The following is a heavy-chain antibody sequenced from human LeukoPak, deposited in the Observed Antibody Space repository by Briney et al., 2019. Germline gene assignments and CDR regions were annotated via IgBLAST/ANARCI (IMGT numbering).Heavy chain of an antibody. D-gene: IGHD6-6*01. V-gene: IGHV7-4-1*02. CDR1: GYTFTGYY. CDR3: ARVLVGIAARPDSHYYYYYMDV. J-gene: IGHJ6*03. CDR2: INTNTGNS. Sequence: ASVKVSCKASGYTFTGYYMHWVRQAPGQGLEWMGWINTNTGNSTYAQGFTGRFVFSLDTSVSTAYLQISSLKAEDTAVYYCARVLVGIAARPDSHYYYYYMDVWGKGTTVTVSS.